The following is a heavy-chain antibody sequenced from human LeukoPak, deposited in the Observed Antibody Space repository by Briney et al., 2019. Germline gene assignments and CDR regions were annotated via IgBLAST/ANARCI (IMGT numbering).Heavy chain of an antibody. CDR1: GYTFTGYY. Sequence: ASVKVSCKASGYTFTGYYMHWVRQAPGQGLEWMGWINPNSGGTNYAQKFRGRVTMTRDTSISTAYMELSRLRSDDTAVYYCAREMSLTMVRGEDYYYYYMDVWGKGTTVTVSS. D-gene: IGHD3-10*01. CDR3: AREMSLTMVRGEDYYYYYMDV. CDR2: INPNSGGT. J-gene: IGHJ6*03. V-gene: IGHV1-2*02.